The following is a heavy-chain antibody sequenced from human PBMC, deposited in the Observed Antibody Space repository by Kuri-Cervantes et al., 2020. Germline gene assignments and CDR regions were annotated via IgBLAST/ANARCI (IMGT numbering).Heavy chain of an antibody. CDR1: GFTFSDYY. CDR2: ISSSGSTI. Sequence: GGSLRLSYAASGFTFSDYYMSWIRQAPGKGLEWVSYISSSGSTIYYADSVKGRFTISRDNAKNSLYLQMNSLRAEDTAVYYCASHLAGKTLPVPADRAAGKEEVDYWGQGTLVTVSS. D-gene: IGHD6-13*01. J-gene: IGHJ4*02. CDR3: ASHLAGKTLPVPADRAAGKEEVDY. V-gene: IGHV3-11*01.